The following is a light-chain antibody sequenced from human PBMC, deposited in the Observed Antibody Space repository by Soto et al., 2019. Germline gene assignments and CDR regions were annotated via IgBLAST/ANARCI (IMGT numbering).Light chain of an antibody. V-gene: IGLV4-69*01. J-gene: IGLJ2*01. Sequence: QLVLTQSPSAPASLGASVKLTCTLSSGHSSYAIAWHQQQPEKGPRYLMKLNSDGSHSKGDGIPDRFSGSSSGAERYLTICSLQSEDEADYYCQTWGTGIRVFGGGTKLTVL. CDR2: LNSDGSH. CDR1: SGHSSYA. CDR3: QTWGTGIRV.